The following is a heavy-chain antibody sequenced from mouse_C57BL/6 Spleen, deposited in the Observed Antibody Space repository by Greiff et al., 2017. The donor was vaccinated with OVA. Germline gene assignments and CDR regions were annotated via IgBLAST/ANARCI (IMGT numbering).Heavy chain of an antibody. CDR3: TRFPFITAYGCFDY. CDR2: IDPETGGT. V-gene: IGHV1-15*01. CDR1: GYTFTDYE. Sequence: QVQLQQSGAELVRPGASVTLSCKASGYTFTDYEMHWVKQTPVHGLEWIGDIDPETGGTAYNQQFKGKAILTADKSSNTAYMALRSLTSEDATVYYCTRFPFITAYGCFDYWGTGTTVTVSS. J-gene: IGHJ1*03. D-gene: IGHD1-1*01.